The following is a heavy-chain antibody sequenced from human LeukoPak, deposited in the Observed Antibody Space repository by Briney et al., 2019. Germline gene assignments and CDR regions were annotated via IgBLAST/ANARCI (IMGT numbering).Heavy chain of an antibody. CDR1: GYIFTDYY. CDR2: INPNSGGT. Sequence: ASVTVSCKASGYIFTDYYMHWVRQAPGQGLEGMGWINPNSGGTNYAQKFQGRVTMTRDTSISTAYMELSRLRSDDTAVYYCARSSQGFGEFFWGQGTMVTVSS. V-gene: IGHV1-2*02. J-gene: IGHJ3*01. CDR3: ARSSQGFGEFF. D-gene: IGHD3-10*01.